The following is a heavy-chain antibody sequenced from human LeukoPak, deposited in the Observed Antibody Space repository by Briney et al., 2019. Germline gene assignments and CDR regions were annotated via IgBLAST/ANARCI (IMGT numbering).Heavy chain of an antibody. CDR2: TVGGGDGT. CDR1: GFTFSSIS. CDR3: AKQLGYCSDGSCYFPY. J-gene: IGHJ4*02. Sequence: GGSLRLSCAASGFTFSSISMSWVRQAPGKGLEWVAVTVGGGDGTYYADSVKGRFTISRDNSNNTLYLQMNSLRAEDTAVYYCAKQLGYCSDGSCYFPYWSQGTLVTVSS. V-gene: IGHV3-23*01. D-gene: IGHD2-15*01.